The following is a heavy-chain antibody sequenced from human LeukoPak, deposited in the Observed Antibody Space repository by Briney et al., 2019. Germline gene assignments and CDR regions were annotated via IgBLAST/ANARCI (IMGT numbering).Heavy chain of an antibody. CDR2: ISGSGGST. CDR1: GFTFSSYA. J-gene: IGHJ5*02. V-gene: IGHV3-23*01. D-gene: IGHD4-17*01. CDR3: AKDSQDYGDYINWVDP. Sequence: PGGSLRLSCAASGFTFSSYAMSWVRQAPGKGLEWVSAISGSGGSTYYADSVKGRFTISRDNSKNTLYLQMNSLRAEDTAVYYCAKDSQDYGDYINWVDPWGQGTLVTVSS.